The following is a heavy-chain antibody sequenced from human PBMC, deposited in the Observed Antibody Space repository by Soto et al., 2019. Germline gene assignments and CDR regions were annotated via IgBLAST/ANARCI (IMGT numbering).Heavy chain of an antibody. Sequence: ASVKVSCKASGGTFSSYAISWVRQAPGQGLEWMGGIIPIFGTANYAQKFQGRVTITADESTSTAYMELSSLRSEDTAVYYCARAKFRGVIISFDYWGQGTLVTVSS. V-gene: IGHV1-69*13. CDR1: GGTFSSYA. CDR2: IIPIFGTA. J-gene: IGHJ4*02. D-gene: IGHD3-10*01. CDR3: ARAKFRGVIISFDY.